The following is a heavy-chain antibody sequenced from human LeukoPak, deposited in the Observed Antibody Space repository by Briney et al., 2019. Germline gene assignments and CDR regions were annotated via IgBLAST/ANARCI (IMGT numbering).Heavy chain of an antibody. J-gene: IGHJ6*03. D-gene: IGHD4-17*01. CDR1: GGSISSYY. CDR3: ARQDYGDYFGYYYYYMDV. V-gene: IGHV4-59*01. CDR2: IYYSGST. Sequence: TSETLSLTCTVSGGSISSYYWSWIRQPPGKGLEWIGYIYYSGSTNYNPSLKRRVTISVDTSKNQFSLKLSSVTAADTAVYYCARQDYGDYFGYYYYYMDVWGKGTTVTVSS.